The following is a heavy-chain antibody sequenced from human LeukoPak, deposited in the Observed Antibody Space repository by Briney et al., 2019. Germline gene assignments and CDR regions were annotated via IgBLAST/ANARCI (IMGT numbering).Heavy chain of an antibody. V-gene: IGHV1-3*01. CDR1: GYTFTSYA. J-gene: IGHJ3*02. Sequence: WASVKVSCKASGYTFTSYAMHWVRQAPGQRLEWMGWINAGNGNTKYSQKFQGRVTITRDTSASTAYMELSSLRSEDTAVYYCARSDDRSGAFDIWGQGTMVTVSS. CDR2: INAGNGNT. D-gene: IGHD3-22*01. CDR3: ARSDDRSGAFDI.